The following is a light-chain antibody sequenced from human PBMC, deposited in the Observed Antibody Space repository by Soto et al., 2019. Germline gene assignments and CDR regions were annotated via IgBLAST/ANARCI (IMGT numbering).Light chain of an antibody. Sequence: QPALTQPASVSGSPGQSITISCTGTSSDVGGYNYVSWYQQHPGKVPKLIIYEVRNRPSGVSPRFSGSKSGNMASLTISGLLAEDEADYYCMSRTSTVTFVFGTGTKVTVL. V-gene: IGLV2-14*01. J-gene: IGLJ1*01. CDR2: EVR. CDR3: MSRTSTVTFV. CDR1: SSDVGGYNY.